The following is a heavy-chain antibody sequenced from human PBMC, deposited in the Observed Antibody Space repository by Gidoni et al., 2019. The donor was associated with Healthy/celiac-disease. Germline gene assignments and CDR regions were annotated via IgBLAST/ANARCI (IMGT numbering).Heavy chain of an antibody. CDR1: GFTFSSYW. CDR3: ASENYEGY. J-gene: IGHJ4*02. Sequence: EVKLVESGGGWGQPGGSLRRSCEAAGFTFSSYWMSWVRQAPVKGLEWVANIKQDGSEKYFVDSVKGRFPISRDNAKNSLYLQLNSLRAEDTSVYSCASENYEGYWGQRTLVTVSS. V-gene: IGHV3-7*03. D-gene: IGHD1-7*01. CDR2: IKQDGSEK.